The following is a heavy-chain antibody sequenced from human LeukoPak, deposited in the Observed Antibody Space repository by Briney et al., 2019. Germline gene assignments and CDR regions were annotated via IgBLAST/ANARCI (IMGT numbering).Heavy chain of an antibody. D-gene: IGHD3-10*01. V-gene: IGHV1-18*01. CDR2: ISAYNGNT. Sequence: ASVKVSCKASGYTFTSYGISWVRQAPGQGLEWMGWISAYNGNTNYAQKLQGRVTMTTDTSTSTAYMELRSLRSDDTAVYYCARGRVPHYYGSGSYLHFDCWGQGTLVTVSS. CDR1: GYTFTSYG. CDR3: ARGRVPHYYGSGSYLHFDC. J-gene: IGHJ4*02.